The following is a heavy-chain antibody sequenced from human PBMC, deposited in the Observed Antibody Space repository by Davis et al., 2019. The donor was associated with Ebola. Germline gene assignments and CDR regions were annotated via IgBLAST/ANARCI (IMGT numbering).Heavy chain of an antibody. V-gene: IGHV4-34*01. CDR3: ARGGGYGGYGMDV. Sequence: MPSETLSLTCAVYGVSFSGYYWNWIRQPPGKGLEWIGEINHSGRTNYNPSLKSRVTMSVDTSKNQLSLRVRSVTAAETAVYYCARGGGYGGYGMDVWGQGTTVTVSS. D-gene: IGHD6-25*01. J-gene: IGHJ6*02. CDR1: GVSFSGYY. CDR2: INHSGRT.